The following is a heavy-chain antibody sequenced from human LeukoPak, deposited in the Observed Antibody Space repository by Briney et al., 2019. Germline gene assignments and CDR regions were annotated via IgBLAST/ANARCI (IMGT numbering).Heavy chain of an antibody. CDR3: ARDSGFNWNYVFDY. V-gene: IGHV4-28*03. CDR1: GYSIRSSNW. J-gene: IGHJ4*02. CDR2: IYYSGST. Sequence: SDTLSLTCAVSGYSIRSSNWWGWIRQPPGKGLEWIGYIYYSGSTYYNPSLKSRVTISLDTSRNQFSLKLTSVTAADTAVYYCARDSGFNWNYVFDYWGPGTLVTVSS. D-gene: IGHD1-7*01.